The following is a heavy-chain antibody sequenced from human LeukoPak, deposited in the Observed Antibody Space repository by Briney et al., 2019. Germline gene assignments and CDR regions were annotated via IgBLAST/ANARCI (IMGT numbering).Heavy chain of an antibody. J-gene: IGHJ3*02. V-gene: IGHV4-59*12. CDR1: GGSISSYY. Sequence: SETLSLTCTVSGGSISSYYWSWIRQPPGKGLEWIGYIYYSGSTNYNPSLKSRVTISVDRSKNQFSLKLSSVTAADTAVYYCARADMLLFGAVEGAFDIWGQGTVVTVSS. D-gene: IGHD6-19*01. CDR2: IYYSGST. CDR3: ARADMLLFGAVEGAFDI.